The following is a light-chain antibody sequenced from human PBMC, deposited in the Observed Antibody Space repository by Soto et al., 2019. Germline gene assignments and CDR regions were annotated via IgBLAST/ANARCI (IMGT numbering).Light chain of an antibody. CDR1: QSVSSY. Sequence: EIVLTQSPGTLSLSPGERATLSCRASQSVSSYLAWYQQKPGQAPRLLIYGASSRASGIPDRFSGSGCGTDFTLTVSRLEPEDFAVYYCQQYGSSFTWTFGQGTKVEIK. CDR2: GAS. CDR3: QQYGSSFTWT. V-gene: IGKV3-20*01. J-gene: IGKJ1*01.